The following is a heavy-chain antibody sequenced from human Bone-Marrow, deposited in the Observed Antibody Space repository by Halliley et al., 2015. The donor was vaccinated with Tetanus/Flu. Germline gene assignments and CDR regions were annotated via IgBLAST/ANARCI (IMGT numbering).Heavy chain of an antibody. CDR1: GYSFSTYW. D-gene: IGHD5-18*01. Sequence: MQLVQSGAEVKKPGESLKISCKGSGYSFSTYWIAWVRQMPGKGLEWMGIIDPGDSDTTYSPSFQGQVTISVDKSISTAYLQWSSLKASDTAMYYCARSLLGYSYGYYFDYWGQGTLVTVSS. CDR3: ARSLLGYSYGYYFDY. J-gene: IGHJ4*02. CDR2: IDPGDSDT. V-gene: IGHV5-51*01.